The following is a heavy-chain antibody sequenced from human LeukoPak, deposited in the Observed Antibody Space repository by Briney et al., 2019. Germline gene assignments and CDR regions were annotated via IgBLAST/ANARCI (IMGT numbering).Heavy chain of an antibody. CDR2: IRYDGSNK. J-gene: IGHJ4*02. CDR1: GFTFSSYG. V-gene: IGHV3-30*02. CDR3: AKDTGYSYGFDY. D-gene: IGHD5-18*01. Sequence: GGSLRLSCAASGFTFSSYGMHWVRQAPGKGLEWVAFIRYDGSNKYYADSVKGRFTISRDNSKNTLYLQMNSLRAEDTAVYYCAKDTGYSYGFDYWGQGTLVTVSS.